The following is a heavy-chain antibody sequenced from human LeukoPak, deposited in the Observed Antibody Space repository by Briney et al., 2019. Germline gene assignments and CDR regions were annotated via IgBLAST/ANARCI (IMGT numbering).Heavy chain of an antibody. CDR3: ARARAKKRGIAAAGVDY. V-gene: IGHV3-7*01. D-gene: IGHD6-13*01. J-gene: IGHJ4*02. Sequence: GGSLRLSCAASGFTFSSYWMSWVRQAPGKGPEWVANIKQDGSEKYYVDSVKGRFTISRDNAKNSLYPQMNSLRAGDTAVYYCARARAKKRGIAAAGVDYWGQGTLVTVSS. CDR1: GFTFSSYW. CDR2: IKQDGSEK.